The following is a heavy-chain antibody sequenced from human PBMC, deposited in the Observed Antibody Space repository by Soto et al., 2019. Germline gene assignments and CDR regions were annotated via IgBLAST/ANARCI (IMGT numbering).Heavy chain of an antibody. D-gene: IGHD3-3*01. V-gene: IGHV1-3*01. CDR1: GYTFTSYA. Sequence: ASVKVSCKASGYTFTSYAMHWVRQAPGQRLEWMGWINAGNGNTKYSQKFQGRVTITRDTSASTAYMELSSLRSEDTAVYYCARDHINYDFWSGANEGYGMDVWGQGTTVTVSS. J-gene: IGHJ6*02. CDR3: ARDHINYDFWSGANEGYGMDV. CDR2: INAGNGNT.